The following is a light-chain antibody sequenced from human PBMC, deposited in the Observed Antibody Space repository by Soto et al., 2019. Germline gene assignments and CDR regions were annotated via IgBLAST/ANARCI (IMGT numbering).Light chain of an antibody. CDR2: DVS. J-gene: IGLJ2*01. V-gene: IGLV2-14*03. Sequence: QSALTQPASVSGSPGQSITISCTGTSSDVGGYNYVSWYQHHPGKAPKLMVYDVSDRPSGVSNRFSGSKSGNTASLTISGFQAEDEADYYCSSYTSSSTLVFGGGTKVTVL. CDR3: SSYTSSSTLV. CDR1: SSDVGGYNY.